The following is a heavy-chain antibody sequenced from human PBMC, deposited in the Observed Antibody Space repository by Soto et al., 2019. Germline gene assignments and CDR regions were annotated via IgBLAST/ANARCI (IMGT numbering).Heavy chain of an antibody. Sequence: SETLSLTCSVSGGSISSYYWSWIRQPPGKGLEWMGYIYYSGSTNYNPSLKSRVTISVDASKNQFSLMLSSVTAADTAVYYCARVAFGVISNYYYSYTDVWGKGTTVTVSS. D-gene: IGHD3-3*01. CDR2: IYYSGST. CDR1: GGSISSYY. CDR3: ARVAFGVISNYYYSYTDV. J-gene: IGHJ6*03. V-gene: IGHV4-59*01.